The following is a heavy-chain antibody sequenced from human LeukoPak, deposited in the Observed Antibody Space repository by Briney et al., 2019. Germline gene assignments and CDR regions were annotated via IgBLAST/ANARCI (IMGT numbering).Heavy chain of an antibody. V-gene: IGHV3-48*01. J-gene: IGHJ4*02. CDR2: ISSSSSTI. Sequence: GGSLRLSCAASGFTFSSYSMNWVRQAPGKGLEWVSYISSSSSTIYYADSVKGRFTISRDNAKNSLYLQMNSLRAEDTAVYYCARDVRTSKLLWFGELFWDYWGQGTLVTVSS. CDR1: GFTFSSYS. D-gene: IGHD3-10*01. CDR3: ARDVRTSKLLWFGELFWDY.